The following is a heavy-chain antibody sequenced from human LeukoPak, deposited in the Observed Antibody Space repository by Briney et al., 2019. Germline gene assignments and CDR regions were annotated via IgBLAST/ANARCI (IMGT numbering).Heavy chain of an antibody. CDR2: IXPXSGGT. V-gene: IGHV1-2*02. J-gene: IGHJ5*02. CDR1: GYTXTXXX. CDR3: ARDTAMVTYWFDP. Sequence: GASVKVSCKXSGYTXTXXXXXXXXXXPXXXXXXXXXIXPXSGGTNYXXXXXGRXXXXXXXXXSTAYMELSRLRSDDTAVYYCARDTAMVTYWFDPWGQGTLVTVSS. D-gene: IGHD5-18*01.